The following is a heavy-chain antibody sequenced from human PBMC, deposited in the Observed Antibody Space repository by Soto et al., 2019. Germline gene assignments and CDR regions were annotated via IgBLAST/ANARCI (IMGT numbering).Heavy chain of an antibody. J-gene: IGHJ4*02. Sequence: EVQLLESGGGLVQPGGSLRLSCAASGFTFSSYAMSWVRQAPGKGLEWVSAISGSGGSTYYADSVKGRFTISSDNSKNTLYLQMNSLRAEDTAVYYCAKETGLRYFDWLLGVAFDYWGQGTLVTVSS. CDR3: AKETGLRYFDWLLGVAFDY. V-gene: IGHV3-23*01. D-gene: IGHD3-9*01. CDR1: GFTFSSYA. CDR2: ISGSGGST.